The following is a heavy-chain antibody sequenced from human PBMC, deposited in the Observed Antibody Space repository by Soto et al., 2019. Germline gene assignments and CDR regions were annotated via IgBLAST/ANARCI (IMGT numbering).Heavy chain of an antibody. CDR1: GFTPTTTP. J-gene: IGHJ6*02. Sequence: GGSLRLSCAGSGFTPTTTPLSLVRQPPGKGPEWVANIKPDGSEQYYVDSLKGRFTISRDNANNSLYLQMNSLRAEDTAVYFCARGNWNYYYGFDVWGQGTTVTVSS. CDR3: ARGNWNYYYGFDV. V-gene: IGHV3-7*01. D-gene: IGHD1-20*01. CDR2: IKPDGSEQ.